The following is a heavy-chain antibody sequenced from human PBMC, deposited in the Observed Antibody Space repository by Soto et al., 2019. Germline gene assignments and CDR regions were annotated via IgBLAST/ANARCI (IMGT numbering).Heavy chain of an antibody. CDR1: GGTFSSYA. CDR2: IIPIFGTA. D-gene: IGHD3-22*01. J-gene: IGHJ4*02. CDR3: ARDYGRYYYDSSGYPAFDY. V-gene: IGHV1-69*13. Sequence: SVKVSCKASGGTFSSYAISWVRQAPGQGPEWMGGIIPIFGTANYAQKFQGRVTITADESTSTAYMELSSLRSEDTAVYYCARDYGRYYYDSSGYPAFDYWGQGTLVTVSS.